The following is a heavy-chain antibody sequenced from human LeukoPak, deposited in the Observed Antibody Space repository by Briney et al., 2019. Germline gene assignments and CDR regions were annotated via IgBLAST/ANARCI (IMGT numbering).Heavy chain of an antibody. CDR1: GFTFSSYW. V-gene: IGHV3-74*01. J-gene: IGHJ6*02. CDR3: ARDVHYGMDV. Sequence: PGGSLRLSCAASGFTFSSYWMCWVRQDPGKGLAWVSCIKTDGSITRYADSVKGRFTISRDNAKNTLCLQMNSLRAEDTAVYYCARDVHYGMDVWGQGTTVTVSS. CDR2: IKTDGSIT.